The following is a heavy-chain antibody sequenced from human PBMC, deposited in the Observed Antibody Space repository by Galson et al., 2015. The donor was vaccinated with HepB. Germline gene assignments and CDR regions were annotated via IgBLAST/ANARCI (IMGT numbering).Heavy chain of an antibody. CDR1: GGSISSGDYY. J-gene: IGHJ3*02. V-gene: IGHV4-30-4*01. D-gene: IGHD3-22*01. Sequence: TLSLTCTVSGGSISSGDYYWSWVRQPPGKGLEWIGYIYYSGSTYYNPSLKSRVTISVDTSKNQFSLKLSSVTAADTAVYYCARVGRRYYDSSGYHGRAFDIWGQGTMVTVSS. CDR2: IYYSGST. CDR3: ARVGRRYYDSSGYHGRAFDI.